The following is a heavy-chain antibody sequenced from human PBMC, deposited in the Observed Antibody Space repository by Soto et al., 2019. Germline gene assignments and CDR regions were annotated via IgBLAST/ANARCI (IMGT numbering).Heavy chain of an antibody. CDR3: ARAGGTFDAFDI. D-gene: IGHD6-25*01. CDR2: ISSSSSYI. Sequence: PGGSLRLSCAASGFTLSSYSMNWVRQAPGKGLEWVSSISSSSSYIYYADSVKGRFTISRDNAKNSLYLQMNSLRAEDTAVYYCARAGGTFDAFDIWGQGTMVTVSS. J-gene: IGHJ3*02. V-gene: IGHV3-21*01. CDR1: GFTLSSYS.